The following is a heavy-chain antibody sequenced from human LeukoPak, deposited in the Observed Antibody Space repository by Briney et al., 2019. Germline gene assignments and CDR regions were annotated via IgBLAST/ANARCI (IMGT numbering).Heavy chain of an antibody. D-gene: IGHD3-22*01. Sequence: SETLSLTCTVSGGSISSYYWSWIRQVPGKGLEWIGYMYYSGSTNYNPSLKSRVTISVNTSKNQFSLKLSSVTAADTAVYYCAGEGGYRDAFDIWGQGTMVTVSS. CDR3: AGEGGYRDAFDI. CDR2: MYYSGST. V-gene: IGHV4-59*01. CDR1: GGSISSYY. J-gene: IGHJ3*02.